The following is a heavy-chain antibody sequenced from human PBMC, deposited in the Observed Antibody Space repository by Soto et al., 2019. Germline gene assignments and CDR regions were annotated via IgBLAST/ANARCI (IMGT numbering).Heavy chain of an antibody. J-gene: IGHJ6*04. D-gene: IGHD3-22*01. V-gene: IGHV1-69*02. CDR3: VREYGSGYNPYYYYYGMDV. Sequence: SVKVSFKASGGTFSSYTISWVRQAPGQGLEWMGRIIPILGIANYAQKFQGRVTITADESTSTAYMELSSLRSEDTAVYYCVREYGSGYNPYYYYYGMDVWGKGTTVTV. CDR2: IIPILGIA. CDR1: GGTFSSYT.